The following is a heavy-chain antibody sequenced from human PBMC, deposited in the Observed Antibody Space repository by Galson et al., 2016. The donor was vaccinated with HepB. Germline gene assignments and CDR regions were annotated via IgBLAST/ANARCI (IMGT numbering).Heavy chain of an antibody. CDR3: ATASNGWWG. CDR2: INSDGSTI. V-gene: IGHV3-74*01. J-gene: IGHJ4*02. CDR1: GFSFSTYW. Sequence: SLRLSCAASGFSFSTYWMHWVRQAPGKGLVWVSRINSDGSTISYADSVKGRFTISRDNAKNTHYLQMNSLRAEDTAVYYCATASNGWWGWGQGTLVTVSS. D-gene: IGHD6-19*01.